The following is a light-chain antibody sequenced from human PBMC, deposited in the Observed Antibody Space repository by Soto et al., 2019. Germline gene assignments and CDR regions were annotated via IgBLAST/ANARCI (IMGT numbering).Light chain of an antibody. CDR2: ASD. CDR3: ASRDGSLNTYV. V-gene: IGLV1-51*01. Sequence: QSVLTQPPSVSAAPGQKVTISCSGGSSNIGNYYVSWYQQLPGVAPKLLIFASDKRPSGIPDRFSGSQSGASGTLDITGLQTGDEADYYCASRDGSLNTYVFGTGTKLTVL. CDR1: SSNIGNYY. J-gene: IGLJ1*01.